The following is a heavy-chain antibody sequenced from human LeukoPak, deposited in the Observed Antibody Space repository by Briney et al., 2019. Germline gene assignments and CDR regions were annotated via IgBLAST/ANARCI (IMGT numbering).Heavy chain of an antibody. Sequence: PSETLTLTCAVYGGSLSGYYWSWIRQPPGKGLEWIGEINHSGSTNYNPSLKSRVTISVDTSKNQFSLKLSSVTAADTAVYYCARGRPWFDPWGQGTLVTVSS. J-gene: IGHJ5*02. CDR3: ARGRPWFDP. CDR1: GGSLSGYY. V-gene: IGHV4-34*01. CDR2: INHSGST.